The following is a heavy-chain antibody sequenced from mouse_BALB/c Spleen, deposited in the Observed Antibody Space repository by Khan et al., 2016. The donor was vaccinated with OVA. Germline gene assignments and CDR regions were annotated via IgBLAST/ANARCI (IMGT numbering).Heavy chain of an antibody. CDR1: GYTFTSYW. CDR2: IGTYDSET. Sequence: VQLQQSGAELVRPGASVKLSCEASGYTFTSYWMNWVKQSPEQGLEWLGRIGTYDSETYYNQNFKDQAILTVDKSSSTAYMQLSGVTSEDSAVYYCARDPFAYWGQGTLVTVSA. CDR3: ARDPFAY. J-gene: IGHJ3*01. V-gene: IGHV1-69*02.